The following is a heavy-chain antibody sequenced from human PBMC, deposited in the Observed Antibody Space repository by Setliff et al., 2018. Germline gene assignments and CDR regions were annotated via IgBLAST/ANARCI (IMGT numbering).Heavy chain of an antibody. CDR1: GYSISSGYY. CDR2: IYHSGST. J-gene: IGHJ6*03. D-gene: IGHD3-3*01. CDR3: ARMSRYSEFWSGYAEDYYSSYIDV. V-gene: IGHV4-38-2*01. Sequence: SETLSLTCAVSGYSISSGYYWGWIRQPPGKGLEWFGSIYHSGSTYYNPSLKSRVTISVDTSKRQFSLNLLSVTAADTAVYYCARMSRYSEFWSGYAEDYYSSYIDVWGTGATVTVSS.